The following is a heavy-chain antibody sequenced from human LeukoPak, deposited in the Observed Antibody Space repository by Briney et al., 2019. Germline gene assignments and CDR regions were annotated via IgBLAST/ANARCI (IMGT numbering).Heavy chain of an antibody. Sequence: SETLSLTCTVSGGSISSSSYYWGWIRQPPGKGLEWIGSIYYSGSTYYNPSLKSRVTISVDTSKNQFSLKLSSVTAADTAVYYCARHEHLDAFDIWGQGTMVTASS. CDR2: IYYSGST. J-gene: IGHJ3*02. V-gene: IGHV4-39*01. CDR1: GGSISSSSYY. CDR3: ARHEHLDAFDI.